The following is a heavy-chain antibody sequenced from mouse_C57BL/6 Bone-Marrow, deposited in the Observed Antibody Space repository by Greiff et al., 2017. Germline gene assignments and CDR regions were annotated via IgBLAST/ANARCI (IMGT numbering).Heavy chain of an antibody. CDR1: GYTFTDYY. V-gene: IGHV1-26*01. CDR3: ASATITTVVGSHAMDY. CDR2: INPNNGGT. Sequence: VQLQQSGPELVKPGASVKISCKASGYTFTDYYMNWVKQSHGKSLEWIGDINPNNGGTSYNQKFKGKATLTVDKSSSTAYMELRSLTSEDSAVYYCASATITTVVGSHAMDYWGQGTSVTVSS. J-gene: IGHJ4*01. D-gene: IGHD1-1*01.